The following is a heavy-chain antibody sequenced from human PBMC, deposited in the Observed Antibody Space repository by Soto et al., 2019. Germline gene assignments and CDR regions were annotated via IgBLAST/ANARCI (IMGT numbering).Heavy chain of an antibody. CDR2: MNPNSGNT. J-gene: IGHJ3*02. CDR3: ARAYYDSSGYSVVHAFDI. CDR1: GYTFTSYD. Sequence: ASVKVSCKASGYTFTSYDIDWVRQATGQGLEWMGWMNPNSGNTGYAQKFQGRVTMTRNTSISTAYMELSSLRSEDTAVYYCARAYYDSSGYSVVHAFDIWGQGTMVTVSS. V-gene: IGHV1-8*01. D-gene: IGHD3-22*01.